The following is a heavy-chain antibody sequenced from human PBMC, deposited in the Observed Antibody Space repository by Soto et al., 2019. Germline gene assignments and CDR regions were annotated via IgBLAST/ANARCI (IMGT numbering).Heavy chain of an antibody. V-gene: IGHV3-74*01. D-gene: IGHD5-12*01. CDR3: ARVGYSYGYDY. J-gene: IGHJ4*02. CDR1: GFTFSTYW. Sequence: PGGSLRLSCAASGFTFSTYWMHWVRQAPGKGLVWVSRSNSDGSTTTYADSVKGRFTISRDNAKNTLYLQMNSPRAEDTAVYFCARVGYSYGYDYWGQGTLVTVSS. CDR2: SNSDGSTT.